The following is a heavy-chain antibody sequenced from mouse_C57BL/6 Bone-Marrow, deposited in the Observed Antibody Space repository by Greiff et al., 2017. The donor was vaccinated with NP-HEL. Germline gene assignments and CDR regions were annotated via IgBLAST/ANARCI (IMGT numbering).Heavy chain of an antibody. CDR3: TTGSGPYWYFDV. V-gene: IGHV14-4*01. CDR2: IDPENGDP. D-gene: IGHD4-1*01. J-gene: IGHJ1*03. Sequence: VQLQQSGAELVRPGASVKLSCTASGFNIKDDYMHWVKQRPEQGLEWIGWIDPENGDPESASQFQGKATITADTSSNTAYLQLSSLTSEDTAVYYCTTGSGPYWYFDVWGTGTTVTVSS. CDR1: GFNIKDDY.